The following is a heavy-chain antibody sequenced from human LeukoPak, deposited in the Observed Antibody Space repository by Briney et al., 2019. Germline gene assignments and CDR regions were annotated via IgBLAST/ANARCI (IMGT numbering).Heavy chain of an antibody. CDR1: GFTFSSYG. V-gene: IGHV3-30*02. D-gene: IGHD2-2*01. CDR3: AKGYCSSSSCYSYAFDI. J-gene: IGHJ3*02. CDR2: IRYDGSNK. Sequence: GGSLRLSCAASGFTFSSYGMHWVRQAPGKGLEWVAFIRYDGSNKYYADSVKGRFTISRDNSKNTLFLQMNSLRAEDTAVYYCAKGYCSSSSCYSYAFDIWGQGTVVTVSS.